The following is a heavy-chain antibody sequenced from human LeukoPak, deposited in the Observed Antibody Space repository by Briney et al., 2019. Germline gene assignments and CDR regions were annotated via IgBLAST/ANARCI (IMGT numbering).Heavy chain of an antibody. CDR3: ARQVSDYFYYYMDV. CDR1: GGSISTSSYY. V-gene: IGHV4-39*01. J-gene: IGHJ6*03. Sequence: PSETLSLTCTVSGGSISTSSYYWGWIRQPPGKGLEWIGNIYYSGTTYYNPSLESRVTISEDTSRNRFSLMLSSVTAADTAIYYCARQVSDYFYYYMDVWGEGTTVIVSS. CDR2: IYYSGTT.